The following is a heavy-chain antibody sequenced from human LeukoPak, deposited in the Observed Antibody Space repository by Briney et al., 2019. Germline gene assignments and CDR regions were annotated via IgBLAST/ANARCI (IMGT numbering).Heavy chain of an antibody. CDR3: AREGSGYDSDAFDI. D-gene: IGHD5-12*01. Sequence: ASVKVSCKASGYTFTGYYMHWVRQAPGQGLEWMGRINPNSGGTNYAQKFQGRVTKTRDTSISTAYMELSRLRSDDTAVYYCAREGSGYDSDAFDIWGQGTMVTVSS. CDR1: GYTFTGYY. J-gene: IGHJ3*02. V-gene: IGHV1-2*06. CDR2: INPNSGGT.